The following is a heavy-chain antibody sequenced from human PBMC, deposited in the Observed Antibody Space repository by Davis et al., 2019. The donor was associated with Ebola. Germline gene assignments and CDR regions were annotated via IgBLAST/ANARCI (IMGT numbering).Heavy chain of an antibody. CDR3: ARVAVVVTNKRYYYYGMDV. Sequence: SETLSLTCTVSGGSISSYYWSWIRQPPGKGLEWIGEINHSGSTNYNPSLKSRVTISVDTSKNQFSLKLSSVTAEDTAVYYCARVAVVVTNKRYYYYGMDVWGQGTTVTVSS. V-gene: IGHV4-34*01. D-gene: IGHD3-22*01. J-gene: IGHJ6*02. CDR1: GGSISSYY. CDR2: INHSGST.